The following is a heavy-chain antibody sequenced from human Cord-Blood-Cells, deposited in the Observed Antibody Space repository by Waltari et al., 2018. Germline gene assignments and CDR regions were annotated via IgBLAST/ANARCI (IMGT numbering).Heavy chain of an antibody. CDR2: IYPGGSDT. V-gene: IGHV5-51*01. CDR3: ARRRITMVRGVIIDWFDP. J-gene: IGHJ5*02. Sequence: EVQLVQSGAEVKKPGESLKISCKGSGYSFTSYWIGWVRQMPGKGLEWMGIIYPGGSDTRYSPSFQGQVTISADKSISTAYLQWSSLKASDTAMYYCARRRITMVRGVIIDWFDPWGQGTLVTVSS. D-gene: IGHD3-10*01. CDR1: GYSFTSYW.